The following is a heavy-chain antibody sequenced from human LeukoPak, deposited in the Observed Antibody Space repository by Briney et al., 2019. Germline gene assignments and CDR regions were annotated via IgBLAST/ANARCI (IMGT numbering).Heavy chain of an antibody. CDR1: GFMFSSYS. CDR3: ARDQGNGDGYDVVDFDY. CDR2: ISSNSKYK. J-gene: IGHJ4*02. Sequence: PGGSLRLSCAASGFMFSSYSMNWLRQSPGKGLEWVSSISSNSKYKYYTESVKGRFTISRDNAKNSLFLQLNSLRAEDTAAYYCARDQGNGDGYDVVDFDYWGQGILVTVSS. D-gene: IGHD2-21*02. V-gene: IGHV3-21*01.